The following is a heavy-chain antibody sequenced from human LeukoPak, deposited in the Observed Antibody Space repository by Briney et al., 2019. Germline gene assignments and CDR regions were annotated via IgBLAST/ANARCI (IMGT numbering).Heavy chain of an antibody. V-gene: IGHV4-34*01. CDR1: GGSFGGYY. D-gene: IGHD6-13*01. Sequence: PSETLSLTCAVYGGSFGGYYWSWIRQPPGKGLEWIGEINHSGNTNDNPSHKSRDTISVDTSKNQFSLKLRSVTAADTAVYYCSRVAAAGTDPGAFDMWGQGTMVTISS. CDR3: SRVAAAGTDPGAFDM. J-gene: IGHJ3*02. CDR2: INHSGNT.